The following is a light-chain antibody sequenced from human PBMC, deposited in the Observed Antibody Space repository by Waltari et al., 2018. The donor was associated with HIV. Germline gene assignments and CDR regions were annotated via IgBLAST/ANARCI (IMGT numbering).Light chain of an antibody. Sequence: DIQMTQSPSSLSASVGARVTITCRARQSISSYLNWYQQKPGKAPKVLIYAASRLQSGGPSRFSGSGSGTDFTLTISSLQPEDFATYYCQQSYSTPNTFGQGTKLEIK. CDR3: QQSYSTPNT. CDR1: QSISSY. J-gene: IGKJ2*01. V-gene: IGKV1-39*01. CDR2: AAS.